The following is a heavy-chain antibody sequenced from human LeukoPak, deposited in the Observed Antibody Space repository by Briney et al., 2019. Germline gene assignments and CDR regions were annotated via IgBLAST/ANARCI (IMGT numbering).Heavy chain of an antibody. V-gene: IGHV4-39*07. Sequence: PETLSLTCTVSGGSISSSSYYWGWIRQPPGKGLEWIESSYYSGSTYYNPYLKSRVTISVDTSKNQFSLKLSSVTAADTAVYYCAITAGAARDYYYYYMDVWGKGTTVTVSS. CDR1: GGSISSSSYY. J-gene: IGHJ6*03. CDR2: SYYSGST. D-gene: IGHD1-14*01. CDR3: AITAGAARDYYYYYMDV.